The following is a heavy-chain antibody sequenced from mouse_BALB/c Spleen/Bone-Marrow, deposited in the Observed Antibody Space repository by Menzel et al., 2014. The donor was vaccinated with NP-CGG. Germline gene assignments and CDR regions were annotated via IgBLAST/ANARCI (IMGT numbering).Heavy chain of an antibody. Sequence: QVQLEQPGAELMKPGASVKISCKATGYTFSSYWIEWVKQRPGHGLEWIGEILPGSGTTNYHENFKGKFTFTADTSYNTPYMQLSSLTSEDSAVYYCARGTYRYYFDYWGQRTTLTVSS. V-gene: IGHV1-9*01. CDR1: GYTFSSYW. J-gene: IGHJ2*01. CDR3: ARGTYRYYFDY. D-gene: IGHD2-14*01. CDR2: ILPGSGTT.